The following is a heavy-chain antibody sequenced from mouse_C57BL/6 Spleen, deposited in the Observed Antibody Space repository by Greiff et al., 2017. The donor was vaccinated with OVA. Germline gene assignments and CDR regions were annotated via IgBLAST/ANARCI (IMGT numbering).Heavy chain of an antibody. V-gene: IGHV3-6*01. CDR3: ARDQAGIDY. CDR2: ISYDGSN. D-gene: IGHD3-2*02. J-gene: IGHJ2*01. Sequence: EVQLQQSGPGLVKPSQSLSLTCSVTGYSITSGYYWNWIRQFPGNKLEWMGYISYDGSNNYNPSLKNRISITRDTSKNQFFLKLNSVTTEDTATYYCARDQAGIDYWGQGTTLTVSS. CDR1: GYSITSGYY.